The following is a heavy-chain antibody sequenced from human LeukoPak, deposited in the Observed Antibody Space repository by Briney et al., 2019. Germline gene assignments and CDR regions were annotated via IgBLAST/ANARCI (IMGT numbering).Heavy chain of an antibody. CDR2: IIPIFGTA. CDR1: GGTFSSYA. Sequence: VASVKVSCKASGGTFSSYAISWVRQAPGQGLEWMGGIIPIFGTANYAQKSQGRVTITADESTSTAYMELSSLRSEDTAVYYCARVSSAAGYSYYYGMDVWGKGTTVTVSS. D-gene: IGHD6-13*01. J-gene: IGHJ6*04. CDR3: ARVSSAAGYSYYYGMDV. V-gene: IGHV1-69*13.